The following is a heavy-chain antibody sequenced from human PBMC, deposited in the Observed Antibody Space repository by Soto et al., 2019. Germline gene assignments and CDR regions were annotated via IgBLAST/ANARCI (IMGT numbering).Heavy chain of an antibody. V-gene: IGHV4-30-4*01. D-gene: IGHD3-10*01. CDR1: GGSISSGDYY. CDR2: IYYSGST. J-gene: IGHJ3*02. CDR3: ARAPITMVRGVIEDAFDI. Sequence: SETLSLTCTVSGGSISSGDYYWSWIRQPPGKGLEWIGYIYYSGSTYYNPSLKSRVTISVDTSKNQFSLKLSSVTAADTAVYYCARAPITMVRGVIEDAFDIWGQGTMVTVSS.